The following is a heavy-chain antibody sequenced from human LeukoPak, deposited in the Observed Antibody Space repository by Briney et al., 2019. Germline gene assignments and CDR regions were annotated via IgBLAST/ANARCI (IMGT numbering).Heavy chain of an antibody. CDR3: ARGSRFGVVGRDAFDI. V-gene: IGHV3-21*01. CDR1: GFTFSSYS. CDR2: ISISSNYI. Sequence: GGSLRLSCAASGFTFSSYSMNWVRQAPGKGLEWVSSISISSNYIYYADSVKGRFTISRDNAKNSLYLQMNSLRAEDTAVYYCARGSRFGVVGRDAFDIWGQGTMVTVSS. D-gene: IGHD3-3*01. J-gene: IGHJ3*02.